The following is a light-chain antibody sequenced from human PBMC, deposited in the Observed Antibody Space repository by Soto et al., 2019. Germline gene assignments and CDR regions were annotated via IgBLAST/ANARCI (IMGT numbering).Light chain of an antibody. V-gene: IGKV2-30*01. Sequence: DGVMAQSPLSLPVTLGQPASISCTSSQSLVYRDGNTFLNWFQQSPGQSPRYLIYKVSNRDSGVPDRFSGSGSGSDFTLKISRVEAEDVGVYYCMQGTHWPPTFGQGTKVEIK. CDR1: QSLVYRDGNTF. J-gene: IGKJ1*01. CDR2: KVS. CDR3: MQGTHWPPT.